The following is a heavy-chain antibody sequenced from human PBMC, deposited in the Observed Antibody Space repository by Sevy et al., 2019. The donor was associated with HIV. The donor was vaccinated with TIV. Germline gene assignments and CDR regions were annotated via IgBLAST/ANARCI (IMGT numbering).Heavy chain of an antibody. CDR3: ATTKDYYESSGCPFDY. V-gene: IGHV1-24*01. J-gene: IGHJ4*02. CDR2: FDPEDGER. Sequence: ASVKVSCKVSGYSLTGLSMHWVRQAPGKGLEWMGSFDPEDGERIYAQKLEGRVTMTEDTSGDTAYMELNSLRFEDTAVYYCATTKDYYESSGCPFDYLGQGTLVTVSS. CDR1: GYSLTGLS. D-gene: IGHD3-22*01.